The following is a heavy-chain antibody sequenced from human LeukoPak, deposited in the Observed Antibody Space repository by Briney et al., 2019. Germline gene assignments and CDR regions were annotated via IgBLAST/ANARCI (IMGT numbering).Heavy chain of an antibody. J-gene: IGHJ4*02. Sequence: GGSLRLSCAASGFTFSTYGIHWVRQAPGKGLEWVAVIWYDGSNKYYADSVKGRFTISRDNSENTLYLQMNSLRAEDTAVYYCARGAEVEMATIDYWGQGTLVTVSS. D-gene: IGHD5-24*01. CDR2: IWYDGSNK. CDR3: ARGAEVEMATIDY. CDR1: GFTFSTYG. V-gene: IGHV3-33*01.